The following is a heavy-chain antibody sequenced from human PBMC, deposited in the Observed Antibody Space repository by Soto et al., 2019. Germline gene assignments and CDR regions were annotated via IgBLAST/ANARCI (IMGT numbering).Heavy chain of an antibody. D-gene: IGHD3-22*01. J-gene: IGHJ4*02. CDR3: ARGTSRIVVASPFDY. CDR2: ISSSSSYI. Sequence: EVQLVESGGGLVKPGGSLRLSCAASGFTFSSYSMNWVRQAPGKGLEWVSSISSSSSYIYYADSVKGRFTISRDNAKKSLYMQMNSLRDEHTAVYYCARGTSRIVVASPFDYWGQGTLVTVSS. V-gene: IGHV3-21*01. CDR1: GFTFSSYS.